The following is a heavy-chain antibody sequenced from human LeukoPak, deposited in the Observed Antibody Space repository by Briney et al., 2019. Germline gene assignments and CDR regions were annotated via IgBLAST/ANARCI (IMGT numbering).Heavy chain of an antibody. D-gene: IGHD3-22*01. CDR3: AKDRYYYDSSGFDAFDI. J-gene: IGHJ3*02. Sequence: GGSLRLSCAASGFAFSSYAMSWVRQAPGKGLEWVSAISGSGGSTYYADSVRGRFTISRDNSKNALYLQMNSLRAEDTAVYYCAKDRYYYDSSGFDAFDIWGQGTMVTVSS. CDR2: ISGSGGST. CDR1: GFAFSSYA. V-gene: IGHV3-23*01.